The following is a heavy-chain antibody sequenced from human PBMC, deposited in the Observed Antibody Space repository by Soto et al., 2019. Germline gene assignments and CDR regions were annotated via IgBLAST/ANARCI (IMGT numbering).Heavy chain of an antibody. Sequence: QLQESGPGLVKPSETLSLTCTVSGASISSYYWSWIRQPAGKGLEWIGRIYTNMNTNYNPSLKGRVTMSVDTSKNHFSLRLSFVTAAVTAVDYGVRWWGGYGGHDLWDYFDSWGQGTLVTVSS. D-gene: IGHD5-12*01. CDR3: VRWWGGYGGHDLWDYFDS. J-gene: IGHJ4*02. V-gene: IGHV4-4*07. CDR1: GASISSYY. CDR2: IYTNMNT.